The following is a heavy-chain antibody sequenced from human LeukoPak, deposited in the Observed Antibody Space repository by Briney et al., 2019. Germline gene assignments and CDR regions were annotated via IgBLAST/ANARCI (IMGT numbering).Heavy chain of an antibody. J-gene: IGHJ4*02. V-gene: IGHV4-34*01. Sequence: PSETLSLTCAVYGGSFSGYYWSWIRQPPGKGLEWIGEINHSGSTNYNPSLKSRVTISVDTSKNQFSLKLSSVTAADTAVYYCARGGLRGYWGQGTLVTVSS. CDR2: INHSGST. CDR1: GGSFSGYY. D-gene: IGHD2-21*01. CDR3: ARGGLRGY.